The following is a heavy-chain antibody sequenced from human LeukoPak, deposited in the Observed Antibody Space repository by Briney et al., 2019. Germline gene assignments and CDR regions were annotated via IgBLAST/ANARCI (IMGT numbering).Heavy chain of an antibody. CDR1: GYTFTGYY. V-gene: IGHV1-2*06. D-gene: IGHD3-22*01. CDR3: ARDLHYDSSGYRNFDY. J-gene: IGHJ4*02. CDR2: INPNSGGT. Sequence: AASVKVSCKASGYTFTGYYMHWVRQAPGQGLEWMGRINPNSGGTNYAQKFQGRVTMTRDTSISTAYMELSRLRSDDTAVYYCARDLHYDSSGYRNFDYWGQGTLVTVSS.